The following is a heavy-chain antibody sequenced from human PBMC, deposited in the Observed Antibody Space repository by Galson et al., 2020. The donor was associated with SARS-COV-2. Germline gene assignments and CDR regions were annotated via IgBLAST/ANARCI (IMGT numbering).Heavy chain of an antibody. CDR3: ARAAYNNYHYYMDV. CDR1: GYSFTNYW. V-gene: IGHV5-51*01. D-gene: IGHD1-1*01. CDR2: IYPGDSDI. Sequence: GESLKISCRGSGYSFTNYWIGWVRQMPGKGLEWMGMIYPGDSDIRYSPSFQGQVTFSTDKSINTAYLQWSSLKASDTARYFCARAAYNNYHYYMDVWGKGTTVTVSS. J-gene: IGHJ6*03.